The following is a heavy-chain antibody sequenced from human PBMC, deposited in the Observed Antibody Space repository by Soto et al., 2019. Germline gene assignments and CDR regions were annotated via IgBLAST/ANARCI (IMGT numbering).Heavy chain of an antibody. J-gene: IGHJ5*02. CDR3: ARRAQYCSSTSCSRVFDP. Sequence: SETLSLTCTVSGGSISSYYWSWIRQPPGKGLEWIGYIYYSGSTNYNPSLKSRVTISVDTSKNQFSLKLSSVTAADTAVYYCARRAQYCSSTSCSRVFDPWGQGTLVSVSS. CDR2: IYYSGST. D-gene: IGHD2-2*01. V-gene: IGHV4-59*01. CDR1: GGSISSYY.